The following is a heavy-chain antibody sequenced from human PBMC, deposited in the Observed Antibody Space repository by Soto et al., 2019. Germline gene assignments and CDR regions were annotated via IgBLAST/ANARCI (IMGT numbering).Heavy chain of an antibody. CDR2: ISAYNGNT. D-gene: IGHD2-2*02. CDR1: GYMFTTYG. CDR3: ARERCSSTSCYKGPFYYYGLDV. Sequence: ASVKVSCKASGYMFTTYGISWVRQAPGQGLEWMGWISAYNGNTKYAQKLQGRVTMTTDTSTSTAYMELRSLRSDDTAVYYCARERCSSTSCYKGPFYYYGLDVWGQGTTVTVSS. V-gene: IGHV1-18*01. J-gene: IGHJ6*02.